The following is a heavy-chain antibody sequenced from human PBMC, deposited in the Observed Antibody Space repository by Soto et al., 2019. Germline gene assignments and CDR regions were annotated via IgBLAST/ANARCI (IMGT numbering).Heavy chain of an antibody. CDR1: GYSFTIYW. D-gene: IGHD4-17*01. J-gene: IGHJ6*02. CDR3: ASSDYGEAGGSMDV. Sequence: GESLKISCKGSGYSFTIYWISWVRQMPGKGLEWMGRIDPSDSYTNYSPSFQGHVTISADKSISTAYLQWSSLKASDTALYYCASSDYGEAGGSMDVWGQGTTVTVAS. V-gene: IGHV5-10-1*01. CDR2: IDPSDSYT.